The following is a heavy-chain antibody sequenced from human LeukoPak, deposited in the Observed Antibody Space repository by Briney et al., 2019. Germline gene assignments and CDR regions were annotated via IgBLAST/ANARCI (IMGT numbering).Heavy chain of an antibody. CDR1: GFTFSSYS. V-gene: IGHV3-48*01. CDR2: ISSSSSTI. CDR3: ASPGRPAAYYFDY. D-gene: IGHD6-25*01. J-gene: IGHJ4*02. Sequence: GGSLRLSCAASGFTFSSYSMTWVRQAPGKGLEWVSYISSSSSTIYYADSVKGRFTISRDNAKNSLYLQMNSLRAEDTAVYYCASPGRPAAYYFDYWGQGTLVTVSS.